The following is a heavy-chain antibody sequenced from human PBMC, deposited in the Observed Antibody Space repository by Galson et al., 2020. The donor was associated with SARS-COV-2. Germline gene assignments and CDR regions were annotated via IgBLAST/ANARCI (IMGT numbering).Heavy chain of an antibody. V-gene: IGHV3-33*01. D-gene: IGHD6-13*01. J-gene: IGHJ6*02. CDR3: AREGVGYSSSWYTGDYYYGMDV. CDR2: IWYDGSNK. Sequence: PGGSLRLSCAASGFTFSSYGMHWVRQAPGKGLEWVAVIWYDGSNKYYADSVKGRFTISRDNSKNTLYLQMNSLRAEDTAVYYCAREGVGYSSSWYTGDYYYGMDVWGQGTTVTVSS. CDR1: GFTFSSYG.